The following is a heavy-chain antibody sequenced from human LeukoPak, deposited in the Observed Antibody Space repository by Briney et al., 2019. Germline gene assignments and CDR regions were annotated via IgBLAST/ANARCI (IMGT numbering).Heavy chain of an antibody. CDR1: GDSISTYY. CDR3: ARGIAVAGIYNDY. J-gene: IGHJ4*02. Sequence: SETLSLTCTVSGDSISTYYWTWIRQPAGKGLEWIGHIYTTGSTNYNPSLKSRVTMSIDTSKNQFSLELSSVTAADTAVYFCARGIAVAGIYNDYWGQGTLVTVSS. V-gene: IGHV4-4*07. D-gene: IGHD6-19*01. CDR2: IYTTGST.